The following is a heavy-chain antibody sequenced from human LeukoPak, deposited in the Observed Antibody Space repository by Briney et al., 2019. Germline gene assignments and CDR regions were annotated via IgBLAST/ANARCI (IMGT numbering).Heavy chain of an antibody. Sequence: PGGSLRLSCAASGFTFSSYSMNWVRQAPGKGLEWVSYISSSSSTIYYADSVKGRFTISRDNAKNSLYLQMNSLRAEDTAVYYCARGYDSSGYWHYYYYMDVWGKGTTVTVSS. V-gene: IGHV3-48*01. CDR3: ARGYDSSGYWHYYYYMDV. D-gene: IGHD3-22*01. J-gene: IGHJ6*03. CDR2: ISSSSSTI. CDR1: GFTFSSYS.